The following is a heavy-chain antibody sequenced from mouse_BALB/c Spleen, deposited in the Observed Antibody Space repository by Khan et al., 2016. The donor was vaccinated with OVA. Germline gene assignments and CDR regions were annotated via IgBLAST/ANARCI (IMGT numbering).Heavy chain of an antibody. Sequence: QVQLQQSGTDLARPGASVKVSCKASGYTFTDFYITWVKQRTGQGLEWIGEIYPGSGNTYYNEHFKGQASLTADKSSNKAYKQHSNLTTEDTAVYSCARIDTTSLDYWGQGTTLTVSS. J-gene: IGHJ2*01. CDR1: GYTFTDFY. D-gene: IGHD2-12*01. V-gene: IGHV1-77*01. CDR3: ARIDTTSLDY. CDR2: IYPGSGNT.